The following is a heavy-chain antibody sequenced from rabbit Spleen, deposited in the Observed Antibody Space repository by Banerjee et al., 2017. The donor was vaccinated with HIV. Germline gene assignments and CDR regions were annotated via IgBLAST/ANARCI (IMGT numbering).Heavy chain of an antibody. D-gene: IGHD6-1*01. CDR1: GFSFSFSYY. V-gene: IGHV1S45*01. CDR3: ARSYPGYGYAIDL. Sequence: QEQLVESGGGLVQPEGSLTLTCKASGFSFSFSYYMCWVRQAPGKGLEWIGCIYTISGSTYYASWAKGRFTISKTSSTTVTLQMTSLTAADTATYFCARSYPGYGYAIDLWGPGTLVTVS. J-gene: IGHJ4*01. CDR2: IYTISGST.